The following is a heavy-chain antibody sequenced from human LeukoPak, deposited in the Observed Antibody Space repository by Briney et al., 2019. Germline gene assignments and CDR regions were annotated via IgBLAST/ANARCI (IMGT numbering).Heavy chain of an antibody. CDR2: ISSSSSYI. J-gene: IGHJ4*02. CDR3: ARDSCYDILTGYLRYFDY. V-gene: IGHV3-21*01. CDR1: GFTFSSYS. Sequence: KSGGSLRLSCAASGFTFSSYSINWVRQAPGKGLEWVSSISSSSSYIYYADSVKGRFTISRDNAKNSLYLQMNSLRAEDTAVYYCARDSCYDILTGYLRYFDYWGQGTLVTVSS. D-gene: IGHD3-9*01.